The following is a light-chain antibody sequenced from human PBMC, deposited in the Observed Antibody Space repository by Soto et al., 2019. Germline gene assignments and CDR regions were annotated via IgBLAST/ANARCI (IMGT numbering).Light chain of an antibody. CDR1: QSVSSS. V-gene: IGKV3-15*01. J-gene: IGKJ1*01. CDR3: QPYNNWPCT. CDR2: GAS. Sequence: EIVLTPSPATLSLSPVERATRSCRASQSVSSSSLAWYQPKPGQAPRLLIYGASTRATGIPARFSGSGSGTAFTLTLSSLQSADFAVYYCQPYNNWPCTFGHGTKVDIK.